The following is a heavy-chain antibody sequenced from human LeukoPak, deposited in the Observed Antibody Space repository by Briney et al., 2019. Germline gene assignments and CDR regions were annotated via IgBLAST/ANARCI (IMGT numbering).Heavy chain of an antibody. J-gene: IGHJ4*02. V-gene: IGHV1-69*13. CDR2: IIPIFGTA. D-gene: IGHD3-22*01. CDR1: GGTFSSYA. Sequence: SVKVSRKASGGTFSSYAISWVRQAPRQGLEWMGGIIPIFGTANYAQKFQGRVTITADESTSTDYMELSSLRSEDTAVYYCARPDHHYYDNSGYYYGFDFWGQGTLVTVSS. CDR3: ARPDHHYYDNSGYYYGFDF.